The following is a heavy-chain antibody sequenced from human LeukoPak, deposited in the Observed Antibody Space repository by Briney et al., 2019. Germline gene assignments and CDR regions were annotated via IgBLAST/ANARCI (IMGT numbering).Heavy chain of an antibody. CDR3: ARHYVKGGNWNYFDS. CDR1: GDSFSSSSCY. J-gene: IGHJ4*02. CDR2: IYYRGNT. V-gene: IGHV4-39*01. D-gene: IGHD4-23*01. Sequence: SETLSLTCTVSGDSFSSSSCYWGWIRQPPGKGLEWIGSIYYRGNTYYNPSLKSRITISVITSKKQFSLRLSSVTAADTAVYYCARHYVKGGNWNYFDSWGQGALVIVSS.